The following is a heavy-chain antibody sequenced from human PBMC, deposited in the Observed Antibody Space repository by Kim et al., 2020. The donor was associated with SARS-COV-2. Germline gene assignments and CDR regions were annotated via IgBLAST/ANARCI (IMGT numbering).Heavy chain of an antibody. V-gene: IGHV4-30-2*05. Sequence: YNPSITGRVTRSVDTSKNQFSLKLSPVTAADTAVYYCARAQDYYYYGMDVWGQGTTVTVSS. CDR3: ARAQDYYYYGMDV. J-gene: IGHJ6*02.